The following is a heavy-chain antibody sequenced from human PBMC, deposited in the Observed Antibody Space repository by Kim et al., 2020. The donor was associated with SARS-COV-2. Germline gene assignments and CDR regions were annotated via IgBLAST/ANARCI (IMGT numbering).Heavy chain of an antibody. CDR1: GFTFSSYS. J-gene: IGHJ6*02. V-gene: IGHV3-21*01. CDR2: ISSSSSYI. Sequence: GASLRLSCAASGFTFSSYSMNWVRQAPGKGLEWVSSISSSSSYIYYADSVKGRFTISRDNAKNSLYLQMNSLRAEDTAVYYCARSLSVKMATIVERGYYYYGMDVWGQGTTVTVSS. D-gene: IGHD5-12*01. CDR3: ARSLSVKMATIVERGYYYYGMDV.